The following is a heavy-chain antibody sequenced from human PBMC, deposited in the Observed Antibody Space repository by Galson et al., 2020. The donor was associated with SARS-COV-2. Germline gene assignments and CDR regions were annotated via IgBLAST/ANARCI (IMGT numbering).Heavy chain of an antibody. CDR3: ATYSVVVVAPTPLRADY. CDR1: GYSISSGYF. V-gene: IGHV4-38-2*02. D-gene: IGHD2-15*01. CDR2: IYHSGST. Sequence: SETLSLTCTVSGYSISSGYFWGWIRQPPGKGLEWMGSIYHSGSTYYNPSLKSRVTISVHTSKNQFSLKLSSVTAADTAVYYCATYSVVVVAPTPLRADYWGQGTLVTVSS. J-gene: IGHJ4*02.